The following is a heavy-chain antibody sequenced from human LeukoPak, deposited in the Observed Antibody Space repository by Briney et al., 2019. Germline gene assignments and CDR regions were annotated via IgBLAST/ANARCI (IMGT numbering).Heavy chain of an antibody. Sequence: PSETLSLTCSVSGDSLSSASWTWIRQPAGRRLEWIGRVFDNATTQYNPSLESRVTMSIDTSRNQFSLNLRSVTAADTAMYYCARVAGIAANNDWVDSWGQRILVTVPA. D-gene: IGHD2-21*01. J-gene: IGHJ5*01. CDR1: GDSLSSAS. CDR2: VFDNATT. V-gene: IGHV4-4*07. CDR3: ARVAGIAANNDWVDS.